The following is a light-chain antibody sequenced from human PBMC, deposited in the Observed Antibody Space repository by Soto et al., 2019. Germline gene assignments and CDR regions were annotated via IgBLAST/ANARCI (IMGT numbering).Light chain of an antibody. CDR2: GAS. CDR1: QIVTSNY. V-gene: IGKV3-20*01. Sequence: VLTQSPFSLSFSPVERSTLSFIASQIVTSNYVSWYQHKPGQAPRLLIFGASSRATGIPDRFSGSGSGTDFYLTIDRLEPEDAAMYYCQQYATSPRTFGGGTKVDIK. CDR3: QQYATSPRT. J-gene: IGKJ4*01.